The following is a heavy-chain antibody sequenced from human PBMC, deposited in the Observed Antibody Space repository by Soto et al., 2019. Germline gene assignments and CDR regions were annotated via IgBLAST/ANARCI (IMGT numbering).Heavy chain of an antibody. CDR3: ARGLGSDRSGYYFLFDP. Sequence: ASVKVSCKASGYTFTSYDINWVRQATGQGLEWMRWMNPNSGNTGDAQKFQGRVTMTRNTSISTAYMELSSLRSEDTAVYYCARGLGSDRSGYYFLFDPWGQGTLVTVSS. D-gene: IGHD3-22*01. V-gene: IGHV1-8*01. CDR1: GYTFTSYD. J-gene: IGHJ5*02. CDR2: MNPNSGNT.